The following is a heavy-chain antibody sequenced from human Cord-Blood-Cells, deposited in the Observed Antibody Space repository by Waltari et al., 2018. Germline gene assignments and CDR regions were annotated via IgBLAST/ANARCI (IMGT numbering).Heavy chain of an antibody. J-gene: IGHJ2*01. V-gene: IGHV1-3*01. CDR3: ALGIWYFDL. CDR1: GYTFTSYA. Sequence: QVQLVQSGAEGKKPGASVKVSCKASGYTFTSYAMHWVRQAPGQRLEWMGWINAGNGNTKYSHKFQGRVTITRDTSASTAYMELSSLRSEDTAVYYCALGIWYFDLWGRGTLVTVSS. D-gene: IGHD7-27*01. CDR2: INAGNGNT.